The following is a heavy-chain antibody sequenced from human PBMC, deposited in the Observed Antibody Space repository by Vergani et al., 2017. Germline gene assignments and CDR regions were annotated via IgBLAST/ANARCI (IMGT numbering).Heavy chain of an antibody. D-gene: IGHD6-6*01. CDR2: FYTGGGT. CDR1: GGSISSGSYY. V-gene: IGHV4-61*02. J-gene: IGHJ6*02. CDR3: ARDPLYSTSWPFLLRDMDV. Sequence: QVQLQESGPGLVRPSQTLSLTCTVSGGSISSGSYYWRRLRPPAGKGLEWIGRFYTGGGTSYHPSLKSRVTISVDTSKNQFSLQLSSLTAADTAVYYCARDPLYSTSWPFLLRDMDVWGQGTTVTVSS.